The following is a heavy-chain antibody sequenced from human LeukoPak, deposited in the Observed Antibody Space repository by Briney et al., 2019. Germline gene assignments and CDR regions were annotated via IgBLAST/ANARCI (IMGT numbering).Heavy chain of an antibody. J-gene: IGHJ4*02. D-gene: IGHD3-9*01. Sequence: SETLSLTCAVYGGSFSGYYWSWIRQPPGKGLEWIGEINHSGSTNYNPSLKSRVTISVDTSKNQFSLKLSSVTAADTAVYYCARAPLLRYFDWLLTDRRTRPKEYYFNYWGQGTLVTVSS. CDR3: ARAPLLRYFDWLLTDRRTRPKEYYFNY. V-gene: IGHV4-34*01. CDR2: INHSGST. CDR1: GGSFSGYY.